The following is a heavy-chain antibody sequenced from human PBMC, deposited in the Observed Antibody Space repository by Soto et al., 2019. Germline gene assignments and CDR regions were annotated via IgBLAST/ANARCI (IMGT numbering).Heavy chain of an antibody. Sequence: PGGSLRLSCAAPGFTFSSYAMSWVRQAPGKGLEWVSGVSASGSITSYADSAKGRFTISRDNAKNTMFLQMNSLRAEDTAVYFCAKGDCSGGRCYRGFDYWGQGTLVTVS. J-gene: IGHJ4*02. V-gene: IGHV3-23*01. CDR1: GFTFSSYA. CDR3: AKGDCSGGRCYRGFDY. CDR2: VSASGSIT. D-gene: IGHD2-15*01.